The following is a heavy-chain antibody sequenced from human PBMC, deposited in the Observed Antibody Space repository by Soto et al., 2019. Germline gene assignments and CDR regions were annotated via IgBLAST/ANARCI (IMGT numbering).Heavy chain of an antibody. J-gene: IGHJ4*02. Sequence: QVQLVQSGAEVKKPGSSVKVSCKSGGAFSSYAINWVRQAPGQGPEWMGRIIPVFGITNYAQKFQGRVTITADESTSTSYMEMSSLRSEDTAVFYCARSTGTGTYFDSWGQGTLVTASS. CDR2: IIPVFGIT. D-gene: IGHD3-10*01. CDR1: GGAFSSYA. V-gene: IGHV1-69*15. CDR3: ARSTGTGTYFDS.